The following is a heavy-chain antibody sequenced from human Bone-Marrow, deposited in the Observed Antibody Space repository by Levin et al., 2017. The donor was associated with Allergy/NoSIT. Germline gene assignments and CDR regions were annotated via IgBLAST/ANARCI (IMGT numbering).Heavy chain of an antibody. Sequence: QTGGSLRLSCAASGFTFSSYGMHWVRQAPGKGLEWVAVIWYDGSNKYYADSVKGRFTISRDNSKNTLYLQMNSLRAEDTAVYYCARDRMVRFLEWSIYYYYYGMDVWGQGTTVTVSS. J-gene: IGHJ6*02. CDR2: IWYDGSNK. V-gene: IGHV3-33*01. CDR1: GFTFSSYG. CDR3: ARDRMVRFLEWSIYYYYYGMDV. D-gene: IGHD3-3*01.